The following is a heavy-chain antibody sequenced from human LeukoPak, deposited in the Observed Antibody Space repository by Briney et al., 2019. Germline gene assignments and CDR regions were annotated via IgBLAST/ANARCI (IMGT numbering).Heavy chain of an antibody. CDR3: ARCHITMVRGVDY. V-gene: IGHV4-39*07. CDR2: IYYSGST. CDR1: GGSISSSSYY. D-gene: IGHD3-10*01. Sequence: SETLSLTCTVSGGSISSSSYYWGWIRQPPGKGLEWIGSIYYSGSTYYNPSLKSRVTISVDTSKNQFSLKLSSVTAADTAVYYCARCHITMVRGVDYWGQGTLVTVSS. J-gene: IGHJ4*02.